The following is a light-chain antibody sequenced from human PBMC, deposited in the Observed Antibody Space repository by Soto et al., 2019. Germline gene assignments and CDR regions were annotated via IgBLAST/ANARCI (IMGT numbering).Light chain of an antibody. Sequence: QSVLTQPPSVSAAPGQRVTISCSASSSNIGGNSVSWYQQLPGTAPKLLIYGDNKRPSGIPDRFSGSKSGTSATLGIAGFQTGDEADYYCGSWDSSLSAYVFGTGTKVTVL. V-gene: IGLV1-51*01. CDR3: GSWDSSLSAYV. J-gene: IGLJ1*01. CDR2: GDN. CDR1: SSNIGGNS.